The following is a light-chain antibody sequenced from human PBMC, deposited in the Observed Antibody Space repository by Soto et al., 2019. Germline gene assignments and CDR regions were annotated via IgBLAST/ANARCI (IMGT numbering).Light chain of an antibody. CDR2: GAS. CDR3: QQYGSSPPVT. J-gene: IGKJ1*01. Sequence: EIVLTQSPGTLSLSPGERATVSCRASQSVSSSYLAWYQQKSGQAPRLLIYGASSRATGIPDRFSGRGSGTDFTLTISRLEPEDFAVYYCQQYGSSPPVTFGQGTKVEIK. CDR1: QSVSSSY. V-gene: IGKV3-20*01.